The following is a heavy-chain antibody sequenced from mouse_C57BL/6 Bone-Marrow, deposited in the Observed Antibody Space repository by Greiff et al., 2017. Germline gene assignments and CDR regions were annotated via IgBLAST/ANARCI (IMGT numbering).Heavy chain of an antibody. CDR1: GFTFSDYG. J-gene: IGHJ2*01. CDR2: ISSGSSTI. D-gene: IGHD1-1*01. CDR3: ASITTVVEGGFDY. V-gene: IGHV5-17*01. Sequence: EVMLVESGGGLVKPGGSLKLSCAASGFTFSDYGMHWVRQAPEKGLEWVAYISSGSSTIYYADTVKGRFTISRDNAKNTLFLQMTSLRSEDTAMYYCASITTVVEGGFDYWGQGTTLTVSS.